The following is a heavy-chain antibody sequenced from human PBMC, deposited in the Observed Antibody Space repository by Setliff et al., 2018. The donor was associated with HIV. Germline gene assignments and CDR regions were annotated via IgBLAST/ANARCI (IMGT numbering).Heavy chain of an antibody. D-gene: IGHD2-8*01. V-gene: IGHV1-69*05. Sequence: ASVKVSCKASGGTFSSYAISWVRQAPGQGLEWMGGIIPIFGTANYAQKFQGRVAITTDELMTTAYMELTSLRSEDTAVYFCASASGYCRSGVCYIGVHKTPDKYYCDSWGQGTLVTVSS. CDR3: ASASGYCRSGVCYIGVHKTPDKYYCDS. CDR1: GGTFSSYA. J-gene: IGHJ4*02. CDR2: IIPIFGTA.